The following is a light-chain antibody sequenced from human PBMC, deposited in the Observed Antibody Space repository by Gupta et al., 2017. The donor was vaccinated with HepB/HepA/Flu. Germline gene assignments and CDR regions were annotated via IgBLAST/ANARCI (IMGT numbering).Light chain of an antibody. CDR3: GTWDSSLTAYV. CDR2: DNN. J-gene: IGLJ1*01. Sequence: QSVLTHPPSVSAAPGPKVPISCSGSSSNLGNNYVSWYQQLPETAPKLLIYDNNKRPSGSPDRFSGSKSGTSATLGSTGLQTGDEADYYCGTWDSSLTAYVFGTGTKVTVL. V-gene: IGLV1-51*01. CDR1: SSNLGNNY.